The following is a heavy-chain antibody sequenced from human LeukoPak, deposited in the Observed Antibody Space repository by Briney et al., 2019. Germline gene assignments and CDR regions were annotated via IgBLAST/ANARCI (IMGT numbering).Heavy chain of an antibody. D-gene: IGHD1-26*01. CDR1: GFTFSSYG. J-gene: IGHJ4*02. V-gene: IGHV3-33*01. CDR3: ARGHWELRHIDY. Sequence: GRSLRLSCAASGFTFSSYGMHWVRQAPGKGLEWVTIIWYDGSNEYYADSVKGRFTISRDNSKNALYLQMNSLRAEDTAVYFCARGHWELRHIDYWGQGTLVTVSS. CDR2: IWYDGSNE.